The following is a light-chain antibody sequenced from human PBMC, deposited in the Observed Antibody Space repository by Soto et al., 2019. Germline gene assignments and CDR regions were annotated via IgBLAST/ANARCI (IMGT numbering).Light chain of an antibody. CDR2: AAS. J-gene: IGKJ1*01. V-gene: IGKV1-12*01. CDR1: QGISSW. CDR3: QQANSFPRT. Sequence: DIQMTQSPSSVSASVGDRVTITCRASQGISSWLAWYQKKPGKAPNLLIYAASSLQSGAPSRVSGSGSGTDFTLTISSLQTEDFATYYCQQANSFPRTFGQGTKVESK.